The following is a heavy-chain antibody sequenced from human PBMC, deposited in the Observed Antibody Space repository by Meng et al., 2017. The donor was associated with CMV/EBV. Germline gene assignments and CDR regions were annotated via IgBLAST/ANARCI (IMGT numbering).Heavy chain of an antibody. CDR3: ASTLCSSTSGYTWQLAYFDY. Sequence: KISCAASGFTFSSYAMSWVRQAPGKGLEWMGGIIPIFGTANYAQKFQGRVTITTDESTSTAYMELSSLRSEDTAVYYCASTLCSSTSGYTWQLAYFDYWGQGTLVTVSS. V-gene: IGHV1-69*05. J-gene: IGHJ4*02. CDR2: IIPIFGTA. D-gene: IGHD2-2*02. CDR1: GFTFSSYA.